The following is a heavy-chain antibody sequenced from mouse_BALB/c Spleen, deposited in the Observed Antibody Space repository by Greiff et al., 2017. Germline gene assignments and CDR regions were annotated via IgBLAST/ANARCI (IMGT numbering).Heavy chain of an antibody. CDR2: ISSGGSYT. CDR1: GFTFSSYA. D-gene: IGHD2-1*01. V-gene: IGHV5-9-4*01. J-gene: IGHJ2*01. CDR3: ARAATMSYFDY. Sequence: EVQGVESGGGLVKPGGSLKLSCAASGFTFSSYAMSWVRQSPEKRLEWVAEISSGGSYTYYPDTVTGRFTISRDNAKTTLYLEMSSLRAEDTAMYYCARAATMSYFDYWGQGTTLTVSS.